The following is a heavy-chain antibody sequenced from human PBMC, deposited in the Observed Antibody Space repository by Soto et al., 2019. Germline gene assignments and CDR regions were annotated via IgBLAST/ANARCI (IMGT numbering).Heavy chain of an antibody. CDR3: AREYSDGWFDP. V-gene: IGHV3-30-3*01. D-gene: IGHD2-21*01. CDR1: GFTFSIYA. J-gene: IGHJ5*02. CDR2: ISYDGSNK. Sequence: VQLVESGGGVVQPGRSLRLSCAASGFTFSIYAMHWVRQAPGKGLEWVAVISYDGSNKYYADSVKGRFTISRDNSKNTVYLQMNSLRAEDSAVYYCAREYSDGWFDPWGQGTLVTVSS.